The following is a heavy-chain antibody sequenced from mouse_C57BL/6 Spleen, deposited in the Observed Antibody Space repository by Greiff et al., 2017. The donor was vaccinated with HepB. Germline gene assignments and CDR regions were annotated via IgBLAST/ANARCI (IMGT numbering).Heavy chain of an antibody. J-gene: IGHJ1*03. CDR2: INPNNGGT. V-gene: IGHV1-18*01. Sequence: EVQLQQSGPELVKPGASVKIPCKASGYTFTDYNMDWVKQSHGKSLEWIGDINPNNGGTIYNQKFKGKATLSVDKSSSTAYMELRSLTSEDTAVYYCARISITTVPPYWYFDVWGTGTTVTVSS. CDR3: ARISITTVPPYWYFDV. CDR1: GYTFTDYN. D-gene: IGHD1-1*01.